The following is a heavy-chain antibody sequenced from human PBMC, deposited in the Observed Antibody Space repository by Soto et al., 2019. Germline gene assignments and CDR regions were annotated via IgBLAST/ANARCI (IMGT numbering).Heavy chain of an antibody. J-gene: IGHJ6*02. D-gene: IGHD6-13*01. Sequence: PGGSLRLSCAASGFTFSSYAMTWVRQAPGKGLEWVSAISASGGSKYYADSVKGRFTISRDNSKNTLYLQMNSLRAEDTAVYYCARSIAAAAIYYYYYGMDVWGQGTTVTVSS. V-gene: IGHV3-23*01. CDR3: ARSIAAAAIYYYYYGMDV. CDR2: ISASGGSK. CDR1: GFTFSSYA.